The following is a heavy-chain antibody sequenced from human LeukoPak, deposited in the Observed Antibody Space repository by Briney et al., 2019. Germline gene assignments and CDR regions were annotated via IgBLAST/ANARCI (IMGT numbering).Heavy chain of an antibody. CDR3: AREWFEYGAAASFGMDV. CDR2: NNHSGST. V-gene: IGHV4-34*01. D-gene: IGHD6-13*01. Sequence: SETLSLTCAVYGGSFSDYYWSWGCQPPGKGLGWVGENNHSGSTNYNPSLERRVTISLDTSKNQFSPNLSSVTAADTAVYYCAREWFEYGAAASFGMDVWGQGTPVTVFS. J-gene: IGHJ6*02. CDR1: GGSFSDYY.